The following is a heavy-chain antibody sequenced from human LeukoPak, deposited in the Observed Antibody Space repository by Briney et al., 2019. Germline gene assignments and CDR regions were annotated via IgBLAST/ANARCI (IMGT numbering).Heavy chain of an antibody. CDR2: ISPDGSEK. V-gene: IGHV3-7*01. CDR1: GFTFTTYW. J-gene: IGHJ4*02. D-gene: IGHD3-22*01. CDR3: ARDPWDDVSGFSGDY. Sequence: GGSLRLSCAASGFTFTTYWMSWVRQAPGKGLEWVAKISPDGSEKYYVDSVKGRFTISRDNAKNSLDLQMSSLRDEDTAVYYCARDPWDDVSGFSGDYWGRGTLVTVSS.